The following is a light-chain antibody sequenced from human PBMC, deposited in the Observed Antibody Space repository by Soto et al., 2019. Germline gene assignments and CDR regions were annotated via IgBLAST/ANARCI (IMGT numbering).Light chain of an antibody. V-gene: IGLV1-44*01. Sequence: QSVLTQPPSASGTPGQRVTISCSGSSSNIGSNLVTWYQHLPGTAPRLLIYANDQRPSGVPDRFSGSKSDTSASLAISALPSEDKADYYCATWDDSLNGAYVFGTGTKLTVL. J-gene: IGLJ1*01. CDR2: AND. CDR3: ATWDDSLNGAYV. CDR1: SSNIGSNL.